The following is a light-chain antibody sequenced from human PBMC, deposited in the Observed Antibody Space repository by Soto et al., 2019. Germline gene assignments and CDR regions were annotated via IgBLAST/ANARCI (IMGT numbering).Light chain of an antibody. CDR1: SSDVGGYNY. CDR2: EVS. V-gene: IGLV2-8*01. Sequence: QSALTQPPSASGSPGQSVTISCTGTSSDVGGYNYVSWYQQHPGKAPKLMIYEVSKRPSGVPDRFSGSKSGNTASLTVSGLQAEDEAYYYRSSYAGSNNFVLGTGTKVTVL. J-gene: IGLJ1*01. CDR3: SSYAGSNNFV.